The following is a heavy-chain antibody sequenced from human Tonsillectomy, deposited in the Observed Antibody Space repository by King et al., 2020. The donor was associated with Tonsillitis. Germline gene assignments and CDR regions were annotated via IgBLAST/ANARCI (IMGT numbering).Heavy chain of an antibody. CDR3: AIPYNW. V-gene: IGHV3-7*01. Sequence: VQLVESGGGLVQPGVSLRLSCAASGFTFSSNWMSWFRQAPGEGLEGVANIKQDGSEKYYADSVEGRFTISRDNAKNSLYLQMNSLRAEDTAMYYCAIPYNWWGQGTMVTVSS. CDR2: IKQDGSEK. D-gene: IGHD1-20*01. CDR1: GFTFSSNW. J-gene: IGHJ3*01.